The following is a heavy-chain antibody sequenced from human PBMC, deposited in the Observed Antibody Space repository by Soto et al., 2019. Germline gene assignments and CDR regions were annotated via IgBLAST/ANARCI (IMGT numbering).Heavy chain of an antibody. D-gene: IGHD4-4*01. Sequence: QLQLQESGPGLVKPSETLSLTCSVSGGSISSRTFWWAWIRQPPGKGLDWIGDMYYSGSSYSSPSLKSRVTLSVDTSKNQLSLKLNYVNAADTAVYYCARHPRDDYNYGGSGIFDYWGQGTLVTVSS. CDR3: ARHPRDDYNYGGSGIFDY. CDR2: MYYSGSS. V-gene: IGHV4-39*01. CDR1: GGSISSRTFW. J-gene: IGHJ4*02.